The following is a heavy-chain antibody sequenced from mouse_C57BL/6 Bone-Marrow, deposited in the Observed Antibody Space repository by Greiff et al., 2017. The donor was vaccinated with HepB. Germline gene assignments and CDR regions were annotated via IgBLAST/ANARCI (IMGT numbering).Heavy chain of an antibody. CDR2: IDPANGNT. V-gene: IGHV14-3*01. CDR3: AGPLYYGSSYWYFDV. J-gene: IGHJ1*03. Sequence: EVQLQQSVAELVRPGASVKLSCTASGFNIKNTYMHWVKQRPEQGLEWIGRIDPANGNTKYAPKFQGKATITADTTSNTAYLQLSSLASEDTAIYYCAGPLYYGSSYWYFDVGGTGTTVTVSS. CDR1: GFNIKNTY. D-gene: IGHD1-1*01.